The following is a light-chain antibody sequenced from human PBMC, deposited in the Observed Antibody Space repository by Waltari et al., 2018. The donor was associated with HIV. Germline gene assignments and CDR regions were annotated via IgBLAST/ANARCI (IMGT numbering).Light chain of an antibody. CDR3: QVWDSSIWV. V-gene: IGLV3-1*01. J-gene: IGLJ3*02. Sequence: SYELTQPHSVSVSPGQTASITCSGDKLGDNFVSWYQQKPGQSPVLVIFQDTKRPSGIPDRFSGSNSGNTATLTISGTQAINEADYYCQVWDSSIWVFGGGTKLTVL. CDR2: QDT. CDR1: KLGDNF.